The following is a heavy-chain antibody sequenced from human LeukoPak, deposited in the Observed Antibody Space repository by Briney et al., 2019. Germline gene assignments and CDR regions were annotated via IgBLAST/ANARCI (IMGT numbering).Heavy chain of an antibody. J-gene: IGHJ4*02. CDR2: ISYDGSNK. CDR1: GFTFSSYG. V-gene: IGHV3-30*18. CDR3: AKGTRGYSSSWYGKLFDY. Sequence: GRSLRLSCAASGFTFSSYGMHWVRQAPGKGLEWVAVISYDGSNKYYADSVKGRFTISRDNSKNTLYLQMNSLRAEDTAVYYCAKGTRGYSSSWYGKLFDYWGQGTLVTVSS. D-gene: IGHD6-13*01.